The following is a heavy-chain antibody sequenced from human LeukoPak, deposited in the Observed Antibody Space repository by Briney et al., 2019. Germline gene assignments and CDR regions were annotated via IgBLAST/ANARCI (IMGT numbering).Heavy chain of an antibody. CDR2: ISSSSSYI. Sequence: PGGSLRLSCAASGFTLSSYSMNWVRQAPGKGLEWVSSISSSSSYIYYADSVKGRFTISRDNAKNSLYLQMNSLRAEDTAVYFCATSPYCGGDCYRWDVDVWGQGTTVTVSS. CDR3: ATSPYCGGDCYRWDVDV. J-gene: IGHJ6*02. CDR1: GFTLSSYS. D-gene: IGHD2-21*02. V-gene: IGHV3-21*01.